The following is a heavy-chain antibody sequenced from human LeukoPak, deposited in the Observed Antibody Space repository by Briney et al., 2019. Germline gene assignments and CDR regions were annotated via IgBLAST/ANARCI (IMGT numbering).Heavy chain of an antibody. Sequence: PGGSLRLSCAASGFTFNNYRMSWVRQAPGKGLEWVANIKQDGSETHYVDSVRGRFIVSRDNAKNSVFLQMNSLGVEDTAIYYCARDFAAAVGWGQGTLVTVSS. V-gene: IGHV3-7*01. CDR2: IKQDGSET. CDR3: ARDFAAAVG. J-gene: IGHJ4*02. CDR1: GFTFNNYR. D-gene: IGHD2-15*01.